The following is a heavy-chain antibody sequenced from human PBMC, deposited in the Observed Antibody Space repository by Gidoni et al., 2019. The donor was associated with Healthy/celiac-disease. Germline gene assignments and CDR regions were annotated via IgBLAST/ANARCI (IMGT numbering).Heavy chain of an antibody. CDR1: GFTFSSYS. J-gene: IGHJ3*02. Sequence: EVQLVESGGGLVKPGGSLRLSCAASGFTFSSYSMNWVRQAPGKGLEWFSSISSSSSYIYYADSVKGRFTISRDNAKNSLYLQMNSLRAEDTAVYYCARDRGDSSSWYGGDAFDIWGQGTMVTVSS. D-gene: IGHD6-13*01. CDR3: ARDRGDSSSWYGGDAFDI. CDR2: ISSSSSYI. V-gene: IGHV3-21*01.